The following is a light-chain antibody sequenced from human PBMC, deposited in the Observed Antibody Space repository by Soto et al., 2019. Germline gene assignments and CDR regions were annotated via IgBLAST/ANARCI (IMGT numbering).Light chain of an antibody. CDR2: DVI. Sequence: QSALTQPASVSGSPGQSITISCTGTSSDVGSYNLVSWYQHHPGKAPKLMIYDVIRRPSGLSNRFSGSRSGNTASLTISGIQADDEADYYCCSYAGSATWVFGGGTKLTVL. V-gene: IGLV2-23*02. CDR3: CSYAGSATWV. J-gene: IGLJ3*02. CDR1: SSDVGSYNL.